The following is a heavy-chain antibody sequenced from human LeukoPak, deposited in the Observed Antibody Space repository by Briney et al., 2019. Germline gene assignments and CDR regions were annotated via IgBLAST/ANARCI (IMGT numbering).Heavy chain of an antibody. Sequence: SETLFFTCTVSGGSISSYYWSWIRQPPGKGLEWIGYIYYSGSTNYNPSLKSRVTISVDTSKNQFSLQLSSVTAADTAVYYCARAPYCSGGSCPLDYWGQGTLVTVSS. CDR2: IYYSGST. V-gene: IGHV4-59*08. D-gene: IGHD2-15*01. CDR3: ARAPYCSGGSCPLDY. J-gene: IGHJ4*02. CDR1: GGSISSYY.